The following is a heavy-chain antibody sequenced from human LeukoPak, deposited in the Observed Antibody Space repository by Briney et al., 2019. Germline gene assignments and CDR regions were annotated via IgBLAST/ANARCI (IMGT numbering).Heavy chain of an antibody. CDR2: ISSSSSYI. D-gene: IGHD1-26*01. V-gene: IGHV3-21*01. CDR1: GFTFSSYS. Sequence: GGSLRLSCAASGFTFSSYSMNWVREAPGKGLDWVSSISSSSSYIYYADSVKGRFTISRDNAKNSLYLQMNSLRAEDTAVYYCARRASPYGMDVWGQGTTVTVSS. J-gene: IGHJ6*02. CDR3: ARRASPYGMDV.